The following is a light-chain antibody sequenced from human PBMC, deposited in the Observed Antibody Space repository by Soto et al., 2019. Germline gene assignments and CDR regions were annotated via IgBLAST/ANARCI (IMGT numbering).Light chain of an antibody. CDR2: AAS. CDR3: QKYSSVPV. CDR1: QGIRNF. J-gene: IGKJ3*01. Sequence: DIQMTQSPTSLSASVGDRVTITCRASQGIRNFVAWYQQKPGKAPKLLIYAASTLQSGVPSRFSGSGSGTDFTLTINSLQPEDAETYSCQKYSSVPVFGPGTKVEIK. V-gene: IGKV1-27*01.